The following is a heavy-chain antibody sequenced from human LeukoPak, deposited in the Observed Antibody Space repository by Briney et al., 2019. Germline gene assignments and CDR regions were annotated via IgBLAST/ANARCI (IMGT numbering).Heavy chain of an antibody. J-gene: IGHJ3*02. V-gene: IGHV3-48*03. CDR2: ISTTGSTI. Sequence: GGSLRLSCAASGLSFSSSGMNWVRQAPGKGLEWVSYISTTGSTIYYADSVKGRFTISRDNARSSLFLSMSSLRAEDTALYYCARPILVGATGAFDIWGQGTMVTVS. CDR1: GLSFSSSG. D-gene: IGHD1-26*01. CDR3: ARPILVGATGAFDI.